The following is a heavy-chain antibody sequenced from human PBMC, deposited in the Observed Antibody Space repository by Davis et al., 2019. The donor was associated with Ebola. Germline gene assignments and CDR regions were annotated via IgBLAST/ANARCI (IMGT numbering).Heavy chain of an antibody. CDR2: INHSGST. J-gene: IGHJ5*02. D-gene: IGHD2-15*01. Sequence: SETLSLTCAVYGGSFSGYYWSWIRQPPGKGLEWIGEINHSGSTNYNPSLKSRVTISVDPSKNQFSLKLSSVTAADTAVYYCAPPPPLRFGGRSWFDPWGQGTLVTVSS. CDR3: APPPPLRFGGRSWFDP. CDR1: GGSFSGYY. V-gene: IGHV4-34*01.